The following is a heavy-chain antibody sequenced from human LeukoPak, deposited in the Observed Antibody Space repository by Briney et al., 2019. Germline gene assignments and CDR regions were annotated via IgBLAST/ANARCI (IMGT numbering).Heavy chain of an antibody. CDR3: ARGLVGDGMDV. J-gene: IGHJ6*02. V-gene: IGHV4-30-4*01. D-gene: IGHD3-10*01. CDR1: GGSISSGDYY. Sequence: SETLPLTCTVSGGSISSGDYYWSWIRQPPGKGLEWIGYIYYSGSTYYNPSLKSRVTMSVDTSKNQFSLKLSSVTAADTAVYYCARGLVGDGMDVWGQGTTVTVSS. CDR2: IYYSGST.